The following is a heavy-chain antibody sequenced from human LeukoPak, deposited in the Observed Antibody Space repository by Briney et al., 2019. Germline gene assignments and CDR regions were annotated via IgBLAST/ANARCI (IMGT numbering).Heavy chain of an antibody. CDR1: RFTFSSFG. D-gene: IGHD2-2*01. CDR3: AKSASSYCSGISCLKYYFDY. Sequence: PGGSLRLSCAASRFTFSSFGMHWVRQAPGKGLEWVAVISYDGSHEYYADSVKGRFTISRDNSKNTLYLQMNSLRAADTAVYYCAKSASSYCSGISCLKYYFDYWGQGTLVTVSS. J-gene: IGHJ4*02. V-gene: IGHV3-30*18. CDR2: ISYDGSHE.